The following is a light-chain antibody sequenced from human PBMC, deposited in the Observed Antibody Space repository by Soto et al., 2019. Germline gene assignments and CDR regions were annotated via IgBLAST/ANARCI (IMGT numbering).Light chain of an antibody. J-gene: IGLJ1*01. CDR3: SSYTSSSTPYV. V-gene: IGLV2-14*01. CDR2: DVN. Sequence: ALAQPASVSGSPGQSITISCTGTSSDIGGYNSVSWYQQHPGKAPKLMIYDVNYRPSGVSNRFSGSKSANTASLAISGLQAEDEADYYCSSYTSSSTPYVFGTGTKVTVL. CDR1: SSDIGGYNS.